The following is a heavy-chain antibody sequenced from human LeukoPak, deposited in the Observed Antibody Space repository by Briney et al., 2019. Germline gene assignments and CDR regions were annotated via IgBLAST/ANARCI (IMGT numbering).Heavy chain of an antibody. CDR1: GFTFSNYW. D-gene: IGHD5-18*01. J-gene: IGHJ3*02. V-gene: IGHV3-23*01. Sequence: PGGSLRLSCVVSGFTFSNYWMSWVRQAPGKGLEWVSAISGSGGSTYYADSVKGRFTISRDNSKNTLYLQMNSLRAEDTAVYYCAREETAGGAFDIWGQGTMVTVSS. CDR3: AREETAGGAFDI. CDR2: ISGSGGST.